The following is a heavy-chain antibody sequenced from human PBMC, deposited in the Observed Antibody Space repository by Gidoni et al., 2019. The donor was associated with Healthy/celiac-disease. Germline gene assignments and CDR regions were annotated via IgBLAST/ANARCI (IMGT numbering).Heavy chain of an antibody. V-gene: IGHV1-69*04. J-gene: IGHJ3*02. CDR3: ARDSGDYGFFGAFDI. Sequence: QVQLVQSGDEVKKPGSSVKVSCKASGGTFSSYAISWVRQAPGQGLEWMGRIIPILGIANYAQKFQGRVTITADKSTSTAYMELSSLRSEDTAVYYCARDSGDYGFFGAFDIWGQGTMVTVSS. CDR1: GGTFSSYA. CDR2: IIPILGIA. D-gene: IGHD4-17*01.